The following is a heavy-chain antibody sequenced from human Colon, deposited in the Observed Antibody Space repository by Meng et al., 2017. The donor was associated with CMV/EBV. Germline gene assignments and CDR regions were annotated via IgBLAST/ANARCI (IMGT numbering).Heavy chain of an antibody. CDR3: ARDTTSSWPNWFDP. Sequence: ASVKVSCKASGYNFTSYGISWVRQAPGQGLEWMGWVSAYNGNKKYVQNLLGRVTMTTDTSTSTAYMELRSLRSDDTAVYYCARDTTSSWPNWFDPWGQGTLVTVSS. D-gene: IGHD6-13*01. CDR2: VSAYNGNK. J-gene: IGHJ5*02. V-gene: IGHV1-18*01. CDR1: GYNFTSYG.